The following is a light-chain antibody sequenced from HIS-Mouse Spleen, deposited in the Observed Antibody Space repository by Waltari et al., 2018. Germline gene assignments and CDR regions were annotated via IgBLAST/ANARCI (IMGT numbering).Light chain of an antibody. CDR3: CSYAGSSTLV. J-gene: IGLJ3*02. V-gene: IGLV2-23*01. CDR2: EGS. Sequence: QSALTQPASVSGSPGQSITISCTETSSDVGGNNFFSGYKQHPEKTPKLMIYEGSKRPSGVSIRFSGSKSGNTASLTSSGLQAEDEADYYCCSYAGSSTLVFGGGTKLTVL. CDR1: SSDVGGNNF.